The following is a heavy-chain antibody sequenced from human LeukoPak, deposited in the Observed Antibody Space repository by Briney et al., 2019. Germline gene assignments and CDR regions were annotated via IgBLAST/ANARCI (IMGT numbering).Heavy chain of an antibody. CDR1: GGSISSGGYY. Sequence: PSETLSLTCTVSGGSISSGGYYWSWIRQHPGKGLEWIGYIYYSGSTYYNPSLKSRVTISVDTSKNQFSLKLSSVTAADTAVYYCAREIDPYYDSSGYRYWGQGTLVTVSS. V-gene: IGHV4-31*03. J-gene: IGHJ4*02. CDR2: IYYSGST. D-gene: IGHD3-22*01. CDR3: AREIDPYYDSSGYRY.